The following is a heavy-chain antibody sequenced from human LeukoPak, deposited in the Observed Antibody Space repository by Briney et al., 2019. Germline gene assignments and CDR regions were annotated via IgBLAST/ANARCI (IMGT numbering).Heavy chain of an antibody. V-gene: IGHV4-34*01. Sequence: SETLSLTCAVYGGSFSGYYWSWIRQPPGKGLEWIGEINHSGSTNYNPSLKSRVTISVDTSKNQFSLKLSSVTAADTAVYYCARRNMYRPSDYWGQGTLVTVSS. J-gene: IGHJ4*02. CDR3: ARRNMYRPSDY. CDR1: GGSFSGYY. CDR2: INHSGST. D-gene: IGHD1-1*01.